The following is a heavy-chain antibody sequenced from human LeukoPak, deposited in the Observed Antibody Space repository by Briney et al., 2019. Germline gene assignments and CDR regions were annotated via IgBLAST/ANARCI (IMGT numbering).Heavy chain of an antibody. CDR2: ISAYNGNT. V-gene: IGHV1-18*01. Sequence: ASVKASCKASGYTFTSYGISWVRQAPGQGLEWMGWISAYNGNTNYAQKLQGRVTMTTDTSTSTAYMELRSLRSDDTAVYYCARDIVVVPAAVNDAFDIWGQGTMVTVSS. CDR1: GYTFTSYG. D-gene: IGHD2-2*01. J-gene: IGHJ3*02. CDR3: ARDIVVVPAAVNDAFDI.